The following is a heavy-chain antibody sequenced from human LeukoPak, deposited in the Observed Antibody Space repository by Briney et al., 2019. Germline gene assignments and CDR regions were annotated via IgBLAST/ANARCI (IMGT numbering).Heavy chain of an antibody. CDR2: IYTSGST. J-gene: IGHJ2*01. CDR1: GGSISSDSYY. CDR3: ARDFSL. V-gene: IGHV4-61*02. Sequence: SQTLSLTCTVSGGSISSDSYYWSWIRQPAGKGLEWIGRIYTSGSTNYNPSLKSRVAISVDTSKNQFSLKLSSVIAADTAVYYCARDFSLWGRGTLVTVSS.